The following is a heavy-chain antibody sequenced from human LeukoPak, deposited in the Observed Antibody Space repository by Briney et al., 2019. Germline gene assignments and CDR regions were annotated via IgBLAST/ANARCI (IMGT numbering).Heavy chain of an antibody. J-gene: IGHJ6*02. CDR3: AGGSDIVVVPAATYGMDV. Sequence: GGSLRLSCAASGFTFSDYYMSWIRQAPGKGLERVSYISSSGSTIYYADSVKGRFTISRDNAKNSLYLQMNSLRAEDTAVYYCAGGSDIVVVPAATYGMDVWGQGTTVTVSS. V-gene: IGHV3-11*01. D-gene: IGHD2-2*01. CDR1: GFTFSDYY. CDR2: ISSSGSTI.